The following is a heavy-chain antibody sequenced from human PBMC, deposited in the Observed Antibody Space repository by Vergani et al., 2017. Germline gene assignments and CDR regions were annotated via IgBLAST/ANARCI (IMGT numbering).Heavy chain of an antibody. D-gene: IGHD1-26*01. V-gene: IGHV1-18*01. Sequence: QVQLVQSGAEVKKPGSSVKVSCKASGATFRSNTISWVRQVPGQGLQWVGWISGDNGNTNYAQNLQGRVTMTIETSTNTAYMELRSLRSDDTAVYYCARSYSGSYYEAVDNWFDLWGQGTLVTVSS. CDR1: GATFRSNT. CDR3: ARSYSGSYYEAVDNWFDL. J-gene: IGHJ5*01. CDR2: ISGDNGNT.